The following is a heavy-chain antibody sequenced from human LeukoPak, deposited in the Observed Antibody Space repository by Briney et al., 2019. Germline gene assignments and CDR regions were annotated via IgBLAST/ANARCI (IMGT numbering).Heavy chain of an antibody. J-gene: IGHJ4*02. V-gene: IGHV4-59*11. CDR2: IYYSGST. CDR1: GGYIGVHY. CDR3: ARVRSPLTVDY. Sequence: SDTVSLTCTVCGGYIGVHYWTWIRQPPGKGLEWSGNIYYSGSTNYSPSLKSRVTISVDTSKNQFSLKLRSVTAADTAVYYCARVRSPLTVDYWGQGTLVSVSS. D-gene: IGHD1-26*01.